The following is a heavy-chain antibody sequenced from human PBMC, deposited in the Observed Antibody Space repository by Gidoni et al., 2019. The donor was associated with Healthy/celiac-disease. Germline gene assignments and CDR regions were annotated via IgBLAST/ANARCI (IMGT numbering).Heavy chain of an antibody. CDR1: GFTFSNYA. D-gene: IGHD1-26*01. V-gene: IGHV3-23*01. CDR2: FSVSGSGT. J-gene: IGHJ4*02. CDR3: AQERRVGDPLGLFDY. Sequence: EVQLLESGGGLVQPGGSLRLSCLVSGFTFSNYAINWVRQAPGKGLEWVSSFSVSGSGTYYADSVKGRFTISRDNSKNTLFLQMSTLRAEDTAVYYCAQERRVGDPLGLFDYWGQGTLVTVSS.